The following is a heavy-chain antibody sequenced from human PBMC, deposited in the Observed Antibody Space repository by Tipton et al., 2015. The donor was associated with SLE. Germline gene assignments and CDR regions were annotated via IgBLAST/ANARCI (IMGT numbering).Heavy chain of an antibody. Sequence: LRLSCTVSGGSISSGGYYWSWIRQHPGKGLEWIGYIYYSGSTYYNPSLKSRVTISVDTSKNQFSLKLSSVTAADTAVYYCARAGYSGYDCDYFDYWGQGTLVTVSS. V-gene: IGHV4-31*03. D-gene: IGHD5-12*01. CDR1: GGSISSGGYY. CDR3: ARAGYSGYDCDYFDY. J-gene: IGHJ4*02. CDR2: IYYSGST.